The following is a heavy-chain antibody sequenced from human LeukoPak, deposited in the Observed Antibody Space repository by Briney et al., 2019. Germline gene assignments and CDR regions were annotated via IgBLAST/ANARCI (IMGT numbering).Heavy chain of an antibody. J-gene: IGHJ4*02. CDR3: ARVVSQYSGYGYYFDY. V-gene: IGHV3-11*01. CDR1: GFTVSSNY. D-gene: IGHD5-12*01. Sequence: GGSLRLSCAASGFTVSSNYMSWVRQAPGKGLEWVSYISSSGSTIYYADSVKGRFTISRDNAKNSLYLQMNSLRAEDTAVYYCARVVSQYSGYGYYFDYWGQGTLVTVSS. CDR2: ISSSGSTI.